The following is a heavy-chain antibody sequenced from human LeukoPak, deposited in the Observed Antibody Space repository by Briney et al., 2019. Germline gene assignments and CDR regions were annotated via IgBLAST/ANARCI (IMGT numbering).Heavy chain of an antibody. V-gene: IGHV3-21*01. CDR2: ISSSSSYI. CDR3: ARDQVVNDALDI. Sequence: GGSLRLSCAASGFTFSSYSMNWVRQAPGKGLEWVSSISSSSSYIYYADSVKGRFTISRDNAKNSLYLQMNSLRAEDTAVYYCARDQVVNDALDIWGQGTMVTVSS. J-gene: IGHJ3*02. CDR1: GFTFSSYS. D-gene: IGHD3-22*01.